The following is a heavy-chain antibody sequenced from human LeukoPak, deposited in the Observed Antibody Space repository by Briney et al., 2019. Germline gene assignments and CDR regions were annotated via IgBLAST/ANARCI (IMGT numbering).Heavy chain of an antibody. CDR1: GFTFSTYS. D-gene: IGHD3-16*01. J-gene: IGHJ2*01. CDR3: ARVLVGVGNAYYWSFDL. Sequence: GGSLRLSCAASGFTFSTYSMNWARQAPGKGLEWVSSISGSSTYINYADSVKGRFTISRDNAKNSLYLQMNSLTAEDTAVYYCARVLVGVGNAYYWSFDLWGRGTLVTVSS. CDR2: ISGSSTYI. V-gene: IGHV3-21*01.